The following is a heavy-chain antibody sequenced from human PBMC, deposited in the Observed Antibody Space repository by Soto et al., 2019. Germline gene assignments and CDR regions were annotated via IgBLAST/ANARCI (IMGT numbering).Heavy chain of an antibody. D-gene: IGHD6-13*01. CDR3: ARPKSAVDGQSPIGNWFDP. CDR2: ISYDGSDK. J-gene: IGHJ5*02. V-gene: IGHV3-30-3*01. CDR1: GFTFNRYA. Sequence: QAQLVESGGGVVQPGRSLRVSCAASGFTFNRYAMHWVRQAPGKGLEWVAVISYDGSDKYYTDSVKGRFTISRDNSKNXLXPQMNSLRPDDTAVYYCARPKSAVDGQSPIGNWFDPWGQGTLVTVSS.